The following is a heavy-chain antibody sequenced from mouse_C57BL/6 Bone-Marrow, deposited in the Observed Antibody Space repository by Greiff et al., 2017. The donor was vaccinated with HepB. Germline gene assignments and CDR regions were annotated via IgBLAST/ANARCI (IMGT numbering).Heavy chain of an antibody. V-gene: IGHV3-6*01. Sequence: EVHLVESGPGLVKPSQSLSLTCSVTGYSITSGYYWNWIRQFPGNKLEWMGYISYDGSNNYNPSLKNRISITRDTSKNQFFLKLNSVTTEDTATYYCARDLRDYGSSSFAYWGQGTLVTVSA. J-gene: IGHJ3*01. D-gene: IGHD1-1*01. CDR2: ISYDGSN. CDR1: GYSITSGYY. CDR3: ARDLRDYGSSSFAY.